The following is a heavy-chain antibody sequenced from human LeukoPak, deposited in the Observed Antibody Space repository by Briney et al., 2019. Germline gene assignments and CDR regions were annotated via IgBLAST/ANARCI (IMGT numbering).Heavy chain of an antibody. J-gene: IGHJ3*02. CDR2: ISYVGSNK. CDR1: GFTFSSYA. CDR3: ASGRAFDI. V-gene: IGHV3-30*04. Sequence: GGSLRLSCAASGFTFSSYAMHWVRQAPGKGLEWVAVISYVGSNKYYADSVKGRFTISRDNSKNTLYLQMNSLRAEDTAVYYCASGRAFDIWGQGTMVTVSS.